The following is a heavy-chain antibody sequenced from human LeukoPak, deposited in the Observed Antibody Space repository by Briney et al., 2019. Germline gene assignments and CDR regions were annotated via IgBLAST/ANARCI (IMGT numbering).Heavy chain of an antibody. Sequence: PGGSLRLSCAASGFTFSNYWMHWVRQAPGKGLEWVSAMSGSGRSTYYADSVKGRFTISRDNSKNTLYLQMNSLRAEDTAVYYCARVRPRYCSSTSCHMGYFDYWGQGTLVTVSS. CDR3: ARVRPRYCSSTSCHMGYFDY. D-gene: IGHD2-2*02. J-gene: IGHJ4*02. CDR2: MSGSGRST. V-gene: IGHV3-23*01. CDR1: GFTFSNYW.